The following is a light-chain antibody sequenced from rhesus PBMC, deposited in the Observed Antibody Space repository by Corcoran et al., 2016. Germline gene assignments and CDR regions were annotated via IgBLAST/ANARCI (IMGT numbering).Light chain of an antibody. CDR2: KAS. CDR1: QGISSW. Sequence: DIRMTQSPSSLSASVGDTVTITCRASQGISSWLAWYQQKPGKAPKFLIYKASSLQSGVPSRFSGSGSGTDFTLTISSLQSEDFATYYCQQYSSRPWTFGPGTKVEIK. V-gene: IGKV1-22*01. CDR3: QQYSSRPWT. J-gene: IGKJ1*01.